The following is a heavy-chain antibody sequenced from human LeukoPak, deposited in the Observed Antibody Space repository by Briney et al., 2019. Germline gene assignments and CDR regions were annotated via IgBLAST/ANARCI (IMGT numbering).Heavy chain of an antibody. Sequence: GGSLRLSCAASGFTFSSYAMHWVRQAPGKGLEWVAVISYDGSNKYYADSVKGRFTISRDNSKNTLYLQMNSLRAEDTAVYYCARARSGWSPFGDYRGQGTLVTVSS. D-gene: IGHD6-19*01. J-gene: IGHJ4*02. V-gene: IGHV3-30-3*01. CDR1: GFTFSSYA. CDR3: ARARSGWSPFGDY. CDR2: ISYDGSNK.